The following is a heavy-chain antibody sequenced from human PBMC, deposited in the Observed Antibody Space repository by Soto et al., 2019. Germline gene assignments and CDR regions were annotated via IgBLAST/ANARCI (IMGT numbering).Heavy chain of an antibody. CDR1: RFTFSSYG. D-gene: IGHD2-15*01. J-gene: IGHJ5*01. CDR3: VRDETDCSGRSCSFSFAS. Sequence: GGSLRLSCAASRFTFSSYGMHWVRQAPGKGLEWVADIWHDGSKKYSAESVQGRFTVSRDNAKNTLYLQMSSLRAEDTAVYYCVRDETDCSGRSCSFSFASWRQGTEVPVS. V-gene: IGHV3-33*01. CDR2: IWHDGSKK.